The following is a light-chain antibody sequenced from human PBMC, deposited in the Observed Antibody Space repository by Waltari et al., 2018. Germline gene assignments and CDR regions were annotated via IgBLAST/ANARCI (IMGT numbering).Light chain of an antibody. Sequence: SYELTQPPSVSVSPGQTATITCSGDNLEDKYVCWYQQRPGQSPLLVIFQDFKRPSGIPERFSGSNSGQTATLTINGTQAIDEADYYCQALDSSRNAVIFGGGTKLTVL. J-gene: IGLJ2*01. CDR1: NLEDKY. CDR2: QDF. V-gene: IGLV3-1*01. CDR3: QALDSSRNAVI.